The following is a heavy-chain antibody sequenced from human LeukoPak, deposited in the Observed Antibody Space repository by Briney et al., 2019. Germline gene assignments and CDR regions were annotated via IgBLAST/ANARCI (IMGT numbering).Heavy chain of an antibody. CDR3: ARGRPGYYYDSSGYYYGFNWFDP. CDR2: INHSGST. D-gene: IGHD3-22*01. CDR1: GGSFSGYC. V-gene: IGHV4-34*01. Sequence: SETLSLTCAVYGGSFSGYCWSWIRQPPGKGLEWIGEINHSGSTNYNPSLKSRVTISVDTSKNQFSLKLSSVTAADTAVYYCARGRPGYYYDSSGYYYGFNWFDPWGQGTLVTVSS. J-gene: IGHJ5*02.